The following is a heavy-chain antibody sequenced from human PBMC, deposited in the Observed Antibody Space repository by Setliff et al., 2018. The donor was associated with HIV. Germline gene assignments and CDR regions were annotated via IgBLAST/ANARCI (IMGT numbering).Heavy chain of an antibody. CDR3: ARGFEVESSGWFDP. J-gene: IGHJ5*02. CDR2: IIPIFGPA. Sequence: SVQVSCKASGGTVSSYAINWVRQAPGQGLEWMGGIIPIFGPANYAQKFQDRVTITTDESTSTAYMELSSLKSEDTAVYYCARGFEVESSGWFDPWGQGTLVTVSS. V-gene: IGHV1-69*05. D-gene: IGHD3-9*01. CDR1: GGTVSSYA.